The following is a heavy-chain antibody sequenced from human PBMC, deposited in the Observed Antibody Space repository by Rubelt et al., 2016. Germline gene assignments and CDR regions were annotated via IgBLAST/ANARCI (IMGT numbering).Heavy chain of an antibody. J-gene: IGHJ6*02. CDR1: GGSVSSGSYY. CDR2: IYYSAST. D-gene: IGHD3-16*01. CDR3: ARERGSYGMDV. V-gene: IGHV4-31*03. Sequence: QVQLQESGPGLVKPSETLSLTCTVSGGSVSSGSYYWSWIRQPPGKGLEWIGYIYYSASTYYNPSLKSRVTISVDTSKNQFSRRVGTVSAADKAEYERARERGSYGMDVWGQGTTVTVSS.